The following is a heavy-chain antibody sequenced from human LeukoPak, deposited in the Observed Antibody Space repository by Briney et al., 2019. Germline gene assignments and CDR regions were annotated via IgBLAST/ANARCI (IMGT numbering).Heavy chain of an antibody. CDR1: GFTNSNSS. D-gene: IGHD3-10*01. V-gene: IGHV1-58*01. Sequence: SVKVSCKASGFTNSNSSVQWVRQARGQRPEWIGWIVVGTGKTNYAQRLQERVTITRDMSTGTVGMELSSLRSEDTAVYYCAATSIRMVQRIIYYGKDVWGQGTTVTVSS. CDR3: AATSIRMVQRIIYYGKDV. J-gene: IGHJ6*02. CDR2: IVVGTGKT.